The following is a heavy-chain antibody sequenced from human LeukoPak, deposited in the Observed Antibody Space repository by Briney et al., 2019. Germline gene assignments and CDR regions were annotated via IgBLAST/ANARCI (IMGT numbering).Heavy chain of an antibody. CDR1: GYTFSDYY. Sequence: ASVKVSCKASGYTFSDYYMHWVRQAPGQGLEWMGWINPNRDATSYAQKFQGRVTMTRDTSIGTAYMEVTRLTSDDTAVYYCAKVYYDSSGSDYWGQGTLVTVSS. CDR2: INPNRDAT. V-gene: IGHV1-2*02. D-gene: IGHD3-22*01. CDR3: AKVYYDSSGSDY. J-gene: IGHJ4*02.